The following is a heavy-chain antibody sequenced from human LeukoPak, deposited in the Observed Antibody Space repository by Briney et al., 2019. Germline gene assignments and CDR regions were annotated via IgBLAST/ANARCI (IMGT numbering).Heavy chain of an antibody. D-gene: IGHD3-10*01. J-gene: IGHJ5*02. V-gene: IGHV1-2*06. Sequence: ASVKVSCKASGYTFTGYYMHWVRQAPGQGLEWIGRINPNSGDTNYAQKFQDRVTMTRDTSISTAYIELNFLRSDDTAVFYCARGDYYGSPKVVAAWGQGTLVTVSS. CDR2: INPNSGDT. CDR1: GYTFTGYY. CDR3: ARGDYYGSPKVVAA.